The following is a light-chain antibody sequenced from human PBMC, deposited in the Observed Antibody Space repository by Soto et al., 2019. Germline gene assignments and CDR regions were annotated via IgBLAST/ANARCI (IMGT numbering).Light chain of an antibody. V-gene: IGKV2-30*02. CDR2: EVS. CDR1: QSRIHSDGNTY. J-gene: IGKJ1*01. CDR3: MKGTHWPWT. Sequence: DVVMTQSPLSLPVTLGQPASISCRSSQSRIHSDGNTYLSWFQQRPGQSPRRLIYEVSDRDSGVPNRLAGSGSATYFTLKIRRVEDEDVGVYYCMKGTHWPWTFGQGTEVEIK.